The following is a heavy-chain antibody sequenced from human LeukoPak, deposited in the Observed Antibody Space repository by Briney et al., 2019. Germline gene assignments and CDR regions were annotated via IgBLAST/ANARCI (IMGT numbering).Heavy chain of an antibody. D-gene: IGHD4-23*01. CDR2: IYYSGST. V-gene: IGHV4-59*01. Sequence: KPSETLSLTCTVSGGSISSYYWSWIRQPPGKGLEWIRYIYYSGSTNYNPSLKSRVTISVDTSRNQFSLKLSSVTAADTAVYYCARDVGNFNWFDPWGQGTLVTVSS. CDR3: ARDVGNFNWFDP. CDR1: GGSISSYY. J-gene: IGHJ5*02.